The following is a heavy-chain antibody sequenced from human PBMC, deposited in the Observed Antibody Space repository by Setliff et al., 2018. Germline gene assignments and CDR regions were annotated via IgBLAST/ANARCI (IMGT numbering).Heavy chain of an antibody. J-gene: IGHJ4*02. Sequence: SETLSLTCSVYGESFSNNYWSWIRQPPGKGLEWIGESNHSGGTSYNPSLKSRLTMSVDTSKNQFSLKLGSVTAADTAVYFCARDPGFHSGTWCLGDWGQGTQVTVSS. D-gene: IGHD2-8*01. CDR2: SNHSGGT. CDR1: GESFSNNY. V-gene: IGHV4-34*01. CDR3: ARDPGFHSGTWCLGD.